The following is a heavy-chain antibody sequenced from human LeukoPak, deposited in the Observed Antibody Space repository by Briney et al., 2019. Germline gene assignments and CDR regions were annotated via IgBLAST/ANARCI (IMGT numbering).Heavy chain of an antibody. CDR2: ISSSSTI. V-gene: IGHV3-48*01. CDR1: GFTFSSYS. CDR3: AREVAERSRVGGYGFDAFDI. Sequence: PGGSLRLSCAASGFTFSSYSMNWVRQAPGKGLEWVSYISSSSTIYYADSVRGRFTISRDNAKNSLYLQMNSLRAEDTAVYYCAREVAERSRVGGYGFDAFDIWGQGTMVTVSS. D-gene: IGHD3-22*01. J-gene: IGHJ3*02.